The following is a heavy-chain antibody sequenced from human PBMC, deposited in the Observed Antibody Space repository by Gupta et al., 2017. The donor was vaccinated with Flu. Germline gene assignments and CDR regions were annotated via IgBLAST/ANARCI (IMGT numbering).Heavy chain of an antibody. CDR3: AKAGYYDILTGDDAFDI. CDR2: ISYDGSNK. J-gene: IGHJ3*02. V-gene: IGHV3-30*18. D-gene: IGHD3-9*01. Sequence: GKGLEWVAVISYDGSNKYYADSVKGRFTISRDNSKNTLYLQMNSLRAEDTAVYYCAKAGYYDILTGDDAFDIWGQGTMVTVSS.